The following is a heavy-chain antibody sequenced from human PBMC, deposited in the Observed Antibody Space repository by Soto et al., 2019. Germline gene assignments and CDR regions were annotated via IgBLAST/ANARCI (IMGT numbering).Heavy chain of an antibody. J-gene: IGHJ5*02. Sequence: PGESLKISCKGSGYSFTSYWIGWVRQMPGKGLEWMGIIYPGDSDTRYSPSFQGQVTISADKSISTAYLQMNSLKTEDTAIYYCARAAAYGDLDNWFDPWGQGTLVTVSS. CDR1: GYSFTSYW. CDR3: ARAAAYGDLDNWFDP. V-gene: IGHV5-51*01. D-gene: IGHD4-17*01. CDR2: IYPGDSDT.